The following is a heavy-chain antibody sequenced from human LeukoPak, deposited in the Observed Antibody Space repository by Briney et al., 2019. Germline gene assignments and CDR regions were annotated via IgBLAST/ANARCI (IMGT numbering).Heavy chain of an antibody. V-gene: IGHV3-21*01. CDR1: GFTFSSYS. Sequence: GGSLRLSCAASGFTFSSYSMNWVRQAPGKGLEWVSSISSGSSYIYYADSVKGRFTISRDNAKNSLYLQMNSLRAEDTAVYYCARAGMDCSSTSCYRLDLDPWGQGTLVTVSS. J-gene: IGHJ5*02. CDR2: ISSGSSYI. D-gene: IGHD2-2*01. CDR3: ARAGMDCSSTSCYRLDLDP.